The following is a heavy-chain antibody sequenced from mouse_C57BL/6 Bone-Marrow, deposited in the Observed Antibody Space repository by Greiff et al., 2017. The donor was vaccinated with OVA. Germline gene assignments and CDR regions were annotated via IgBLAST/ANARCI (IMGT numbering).Heavy chain of an antibody. CDR2: ISDGGSYT. V-gene: IGHV5-4*01. CDR1: GFTFSSYA. D-gene: IGHD2-5*01. J-gene: IGHJ4*01. Sequence: EVHLVESGGGLVKPGGSLKLSCAASGFTFSSYAMSWVRQTPEKRLEWVATISDGGSYTYYPDNVKGRFTISRDNAKNNLYLQMSHLKSEDTAMYYCAREEGSCYSNGYAMDYWGQGTSVTVSS. CDR3: AREEGSCYSNGYAMDY.